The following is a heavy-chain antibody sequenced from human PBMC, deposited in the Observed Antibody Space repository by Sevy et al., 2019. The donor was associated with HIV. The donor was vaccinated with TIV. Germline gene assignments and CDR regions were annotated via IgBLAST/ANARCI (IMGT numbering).Heavy chain of an antibody. CDR1: GFDFANAW. CDR2: IKSITDGWAA. J-gene: IGHJ4*02. CDR3: STDDLISY. Sequence: GGSLRLSCTASGFDFANAWMNWVRQAPGKGLEWVGHIKSITDGWAADYAAPVKGRFTISRHDSKNTLYLHMNSLKAEDTAVYYCSTDDLISYWGRGTLVNVSS. V-gene: IGHV3-15*07.